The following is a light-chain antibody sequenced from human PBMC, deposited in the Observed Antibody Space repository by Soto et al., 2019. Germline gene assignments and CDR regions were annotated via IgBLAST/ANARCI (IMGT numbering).Light chain of an antibody. CDR2: GAS. CDR3: QQYGSSPQT. CDR1: QSVRSSY. V-gene: IGKV3-20*01. Sequence: EIVLTQSPGTLSLSRGERATLSCRASQSVRSSYLAWYQQKPGQAPRLLIYGASSRATGIPDRFSGSGSGTDFTLTISRLEPEDFAVYYCQQYGSSPQTFGQGTKVDIK. J-gene: IGKJ1*01.